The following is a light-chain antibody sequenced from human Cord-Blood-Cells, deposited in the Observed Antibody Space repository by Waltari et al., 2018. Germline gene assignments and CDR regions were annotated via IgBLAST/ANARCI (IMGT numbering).Light chain of an antibody. CDR2: EGS. V-gene: IGLV2-23*01. Sequence: QSALTQPASVSGSPGQPITITCPGTSSDVASYNLVSWYQQHPGKAPKPMIYEGSKRPAGVSNRFSGSKSGNTASLTISGLQAEDEADYYCCSYAGSSTYVVFGGGTKLTVL. J-gene: IGLJ2*01. CDR1: SSDVASYNL. CDR3: CSYAGSSTYVV.